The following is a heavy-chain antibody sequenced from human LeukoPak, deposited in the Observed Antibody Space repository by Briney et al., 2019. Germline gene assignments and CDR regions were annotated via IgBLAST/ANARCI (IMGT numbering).Heavy chain of an antibody. J-gene: IGHJ5*02. CDR3: ARGLAFWSGSQPSNWFDP. Sequence: PGGSLRLSCAASGFTFSSYAMHWVRQAPGKGLEWVSVISYDGSNKYYADSVRGRFTISRDNSKNTLYLQMNNLRAEDTAVYYCARGLAFWSGSQPSNWFDPWGQGTLVTVSS. CDR2: ISYDGSNK. D-gene: IGHD3-3*01. CDR1: GFTFSSYA. V-gene: IGHV3-30-3*01.